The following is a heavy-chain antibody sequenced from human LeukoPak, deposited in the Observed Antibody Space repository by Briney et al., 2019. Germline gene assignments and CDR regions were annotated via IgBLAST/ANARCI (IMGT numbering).Heavy chain of an antibody. V-gene: IGHV3-21*01. D-gene: IGHD6-6*01. Sequence: GGSLRLSCAASGFTFSIHSMNWVRQALGKELEWVSSISITSDYIYYADSVKGRFTISRDNAKNSLYLQMNSLRAEDTAVYYCARDWANREARYAFDIWGQGTMVTVSS. CDR1: GFTFSIHS. J-gene: IGHJ3*02. CDR2: ISITSDYI. CDR3: ARDWANREARYAFDI.